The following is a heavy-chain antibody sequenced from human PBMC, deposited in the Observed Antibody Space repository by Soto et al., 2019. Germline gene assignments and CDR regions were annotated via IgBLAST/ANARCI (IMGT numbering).Heavy chain of an antibody. CDR2: ISLYNGDT. D-gene: IGHD3-22*01. V-gene: IGHV1-18*01. CDR3: AREAGKNYDSSGYFRGNYHYYGMDV. Sequence: GASVKVSCKASGYTFNSYGISWVRQARGQGLEWIGWISLYNGDTDYAQKFQGRVTITADRSTNTAYMELASLRSEDAAVYYCAREAGKNYDSSGYFRGNYHYYGMDVWGQGTTVTVSS. J-gene: IGHJ6*02. CDR1: GYTFNSYG.